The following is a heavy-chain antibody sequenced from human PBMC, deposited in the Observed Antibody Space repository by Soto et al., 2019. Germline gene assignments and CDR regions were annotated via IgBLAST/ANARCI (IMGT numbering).Heavy chain of an antibody. CDR3: ARSYCSGGSCYSRSYYYYYGMDV. CDR2: IWYDGSNK. J-gene: IGHJ6*02. Sequence: QVQLVESGGGVVQPGRSLRLSCAASGFTFNSYGMHWVRQAPGKGLEWVAVIWYDGSNKYYADSVKGRFTISRDNSKNTLYLQMNSLRAEDTAVYYCARSYCSGGSCYSRSYYYYYGMDVWGQGTTVTVSS. V-gene: IGHV3-33*01. D-gene: IGHD2-15*01. CDR1: GFTFNSYG.